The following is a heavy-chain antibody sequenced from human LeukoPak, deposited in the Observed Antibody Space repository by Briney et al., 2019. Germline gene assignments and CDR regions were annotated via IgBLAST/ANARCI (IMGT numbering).Heavy chain of an antibody. CDR1: GFTFSSYW. V-gene: IGHV3-7*03. J-gene: IGHJ4*02. D-gene: IGHD1-26*01. Sequence: PGGSLRLSCAASGFTFSSYWMTWVRQAPGKGLEWVANIKQDGSEKFYVDSVKGRFTISRDDAKNSLDLQMNSLRVEDTAVYYCAAYRGAHRKTFDYWGRGTLVTVSS. CDR2: IKQDGSEK. CDR3: AAYRGAHRKTFDY.